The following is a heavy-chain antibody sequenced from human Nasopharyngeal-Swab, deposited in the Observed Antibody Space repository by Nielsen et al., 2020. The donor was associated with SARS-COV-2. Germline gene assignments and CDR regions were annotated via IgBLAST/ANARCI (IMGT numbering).Heavy chain of an antibody. CDR2: ISAYNGNT. D-gene: IGHD5-18*01. CDR3: ARAKGRGYSYSWDYYYYMDV. J-gene: IGHJ6*03. CDR1: GYTFTSYG. Sequence: ASVKVSCKASGYTFTSYGTSWVRQAPGQGLEWMGWISAYNGNTNYAQKLQGRVTMTTDTSTSTAYMELRSLRSDDTAVYYCARAKGRGYSYSWDYYYYMDVWGKGTTVTVSS. V-gene: IGHV1-18*01.